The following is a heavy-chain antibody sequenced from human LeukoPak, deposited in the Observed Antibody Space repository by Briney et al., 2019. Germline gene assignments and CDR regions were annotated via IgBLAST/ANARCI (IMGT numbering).Heavy chain of an antibody. CDR3: ARELSAIFPLFN. V-gene: IGHV1-3*01. CDR2: INADDGNT. J-gene: IGHJ4*02. Sequence: EASVKVSCKTSGYTFTTYAIHWVRQAPGQRLEWMGLINADDGNTRYSQRFQGRVTITRDTSANTAYMELSSLRFEDTAVYYCARELSAIFPLFNWGQGTLVTVSS. D-gene: IGHD3-3*01. CDR1: GYTFTTYA.